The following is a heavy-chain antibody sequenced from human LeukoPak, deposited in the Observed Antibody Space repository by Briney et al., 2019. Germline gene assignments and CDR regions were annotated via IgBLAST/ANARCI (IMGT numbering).Heavy chain of an antibody. V-gene: IGHV3-21*01. Sequence: GGSLRLSCAASGFTFSYFWMHWVRRAPGKGLEWVSSISSSSSYIYYADSVKGRFTISRDNAKNSLYLQMNSLRAEDTAVYYCARDASAAAGTFDYWGQGTLVTVSS. CDR2: ISSSSSYI. J-gene: IGHJ4*02. CDR1: GFTFSYFW. D-gene: IGHD6-13*01. CDR3: ARDASAAAGTFDY.